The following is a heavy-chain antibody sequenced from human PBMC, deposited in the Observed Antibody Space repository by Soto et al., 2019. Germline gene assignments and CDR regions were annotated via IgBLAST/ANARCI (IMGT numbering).Heavy chain of an antibody. V-gene: IGHV3-13*01. J-gene: IGHJ5*02. CDR3: ARGRSFSYDSTPPPSFDP. CDR2: IGTLSDA. CDR1: GFIFSTFD. Sequence: GGSLRLSCAASGFIFSTFDIHWVRQAPGKGLEWVSGIGTLSDAVYAASVQGRFTISRQNDKNSVYLQMNSLRAGDTAVYYCARGRSFSYDSTPPPSFDPRGQGTLVTVSS. D-gene: IGHD3-22*01.